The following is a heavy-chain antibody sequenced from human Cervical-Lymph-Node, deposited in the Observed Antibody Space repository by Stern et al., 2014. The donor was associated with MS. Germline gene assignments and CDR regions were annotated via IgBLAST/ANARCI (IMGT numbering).Heavy chain of an antibody. CDR2: IYNSGST. D-gene: IGHD3-22*01. Sequence: QVQLQESGPGLVKPSQTLSLTCTVSGGSFRSGTYYWSWIRQPAGKGLEWIGRIYNSGSTKYNPSLKTRVTMSIDTSKNQFSLKLRFVTAADTAVYYCARAAYRYDSTGYYPWYFDYWGQGALVTVAS. V-gene: IGHV4-61*02. CDR3: ARAAYRYDSTGYYPWYFDY. CDR1: GGSFRSGTYY. J-gene: IGHJ4*02.